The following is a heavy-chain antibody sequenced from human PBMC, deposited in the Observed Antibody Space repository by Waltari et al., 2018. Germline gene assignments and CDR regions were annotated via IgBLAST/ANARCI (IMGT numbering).Heavy chain of an antibody. CDR2: IYYSGST. Sequence: QLQLQESGPGLVKPSETLSLTCTVSGGSIRSSSYYWGWIRQPPGKGLEWIGSIYYSGSTDYNPSPKSRGTLAVDTSKNQFSLKLSSVTAADTAVYYCAGASSWSLEYFQHWGQGTLVTVSS. J-gene: IGHJ1*01. V-gene: IGHV4-39*01. D-gene: IGHD6-13*01. CDR3: AGASSWSLEYFQH. CDR1: GGSIRSSSYY.